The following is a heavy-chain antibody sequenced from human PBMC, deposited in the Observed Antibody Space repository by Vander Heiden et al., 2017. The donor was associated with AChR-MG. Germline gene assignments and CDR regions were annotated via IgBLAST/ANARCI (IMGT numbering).Heavy chain of an antibody. CDR1: GGSISSSSYY. CDR2: IYYSGST. J-gene: IGHJ4*02. D-gene: IGHD3-22*01. CDR3: ARHGDDYYDSSGYSAVDY. V-gene: IGHV4-39*01. Sequence: QLQLQESGPGLVKPSETLSLTCTVSGGSISSSSYYWGWIRQPPGKGLEWIGSIYYSGSTYYNPSLKSRVTISVDTSKNQFSLKLSSVTAADTAVYYCARHGDDYYDSSGYSAVDYWGQGTLVTVSS.